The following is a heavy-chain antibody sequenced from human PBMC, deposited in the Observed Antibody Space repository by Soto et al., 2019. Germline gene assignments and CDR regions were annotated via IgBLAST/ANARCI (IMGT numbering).Heavy chain of an antibody. CDR2: ISSSSSTI. CDR1: GFTFSSYS. CDR3: ARYRPMTTVTSYDY. Sequence: GGSLRLSCAASGFTFSSYSMNWVRQAPGKGLEWVSYISSSSSTIYYADSVKGRFTISRDNAKNSLYLQMNSLRAEDTAVYYCARYRPMTTVTSYDYWGQGTLVTGSS. J-gene: IGHJ4*02. V-gene: IGHV3-48*01. D-gene: IGHD4-17*01.